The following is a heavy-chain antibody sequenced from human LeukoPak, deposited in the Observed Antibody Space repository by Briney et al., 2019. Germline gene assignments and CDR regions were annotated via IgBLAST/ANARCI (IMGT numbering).Heavy chain of an antibody. CDR2: ISYDGSNK. J-gene: IGHJ4*02. CDR1: GFTFSSYG. D-gene: IGHD3-22*01. V-gene: IGHV3-30*18. Sequence: PGGSLRLSCAASGFTFSSYGMHWVRQAPGKGLEWVAVISYDGSNKYYADSVKGRFTISRDNSKNTLYLQMNSLRAEDTAVYYCAKDPHSSGLIDYWGQGTLVTVSS. CDR3: AKDPHSSGLIDY.